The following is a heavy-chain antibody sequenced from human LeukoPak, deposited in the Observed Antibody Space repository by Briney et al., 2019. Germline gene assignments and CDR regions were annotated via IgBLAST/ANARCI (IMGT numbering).Heavy chain of an antibody. J-gene: IGHJ4*02. CDR3: ARDIGGVRGAQYYFDY. Sequence: GASVKVSCKASGYTFTSYYMHWVRQAPGQGLEWMGMINPSGGSTSYAQKFQGRVTMTRDTSTSTVYTELSSLRSEDTAVYYCARDIGGVRGAQYYFDYWGQGTLVTVSS. CDR2: INPSGGST. D-gene: IGHD3-16*01. CDR1: GYTFTSYY. V-gene: IGHV1-46*01.